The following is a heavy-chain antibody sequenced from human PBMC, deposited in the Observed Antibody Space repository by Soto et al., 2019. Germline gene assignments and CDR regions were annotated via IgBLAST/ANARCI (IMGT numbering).Heavy chain of an antibody. CDR2: IVVGSGNT. CDR3: AAGSLAYCGGDCLNWFDP. V-gene: IGHV1-58*02. CDR1: GYTFTSYD. D-gene: IGHD2-21*02. J-gene: IGHJ5*02. Sequence: SVKVSCKASGYTFTSYDINWVRQATGQGLEWIGWIVVGSGNTNYAQKFQERVTITRDMSTSTAYMELSSLRSEDTAVYYCAAGSLAYCGGDCLNWFDPWGQGTLVTVSS.